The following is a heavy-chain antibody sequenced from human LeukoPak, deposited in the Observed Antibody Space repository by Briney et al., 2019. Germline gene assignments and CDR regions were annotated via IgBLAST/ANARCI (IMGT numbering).Heavy chain of an antibody. CDR1: GGSISSGSYY. CDR2: IYTSGST. V-gene: IGHV4-61*02. Sequence: SETLSLTCTVSGGSISSGSYYWSWIRQPAGKGLEWIGRIYTSGSTNYNPSPKSRVTISVDTSKNQFSLKLSSVTAADTAVYYCASTTLSPLTEIFDYWGQGTLVTVSS. CDR3: ASTTLSPLTEIFDY. D-gene: IGHD1-14*01. J-gene: IGHJ4*02.